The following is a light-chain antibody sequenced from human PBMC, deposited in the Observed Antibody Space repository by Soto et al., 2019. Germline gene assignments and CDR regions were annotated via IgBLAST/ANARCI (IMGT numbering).Light chain of an antibody. CDR1: SSDVGGYNY. CDR2: DVS. Sequence: QSALTQPASVSGSPGQAITISCTGTSSDVGGYNYVSWYQQHPGKAPKLMIYDVSNRPSGVSNRFSGSKSGNTASLTISGLQAEDEADYYCSSYPSSSRFGGGTKLTVL. CDR3: SSYPSSSR. J-gene: IGLJ3*02. V-gene: IGLV2-14*01.